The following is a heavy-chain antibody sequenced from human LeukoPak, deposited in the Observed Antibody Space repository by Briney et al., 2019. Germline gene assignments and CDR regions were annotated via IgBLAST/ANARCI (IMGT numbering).Heavy chain of an antibody. Sequence: PSETLSITCTVSGGSIGSYYLSWIRQPAGKGLEWIGRIYTSGSTNYNPSLKSRVTMSVDTSKNQFSLKLSSVTAADTAVYYCARDHGATGFLFDYWGQGTLVTVSS. J-gene: IGHJ4*02. D-gene: IGHD1-26*01. V-gene: IGHV4-4*07. CDR2: IYTSGST. CDR1: GGSIGSYY. CDR3: ARDHGATGFLFDY.